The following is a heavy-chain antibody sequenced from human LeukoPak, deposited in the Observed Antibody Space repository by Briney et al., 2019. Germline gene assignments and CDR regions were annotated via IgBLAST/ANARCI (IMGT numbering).Heavy chain of an antibody. D-gene: IGHD3-16*01. CDR1: GFIFSYYG. CDR2: IWYDGSNR. Sequence: PGGSLRLSWAASGFIFSYYGMHWVRQAPGKGLEWVAVIWYDGSNRYYADSLKGRFTISRDNSKNTLYLQMNSLTADDTAVYYCARDPLGVLSYFDYWGQGTLVTVSS. CDR3: ARDPLGVLSYFDY. V-gene: IGHV3-33*01. J-gene: IGHJ4*02.